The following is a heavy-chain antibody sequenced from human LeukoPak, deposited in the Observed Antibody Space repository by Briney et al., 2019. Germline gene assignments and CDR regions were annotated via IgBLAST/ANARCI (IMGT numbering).Heavy chain of an antibody. CDR1: GGSISSYY. J-gene: IGHJ4*02. CDR3: ARLTGPEKNFDY. V-gene: IGHV4-59*08. D-gene: IGHD4-11*01. CDR2: IYYSGST. Sequence: PSETLSLTCTVSGGSISSYYWSWIRQPPGKGLEWIGYIYYSGSTNYNPSLKSRVTISVDTSKNQFSLKLSSVTAADTAVYYCARLTGPEKNFDYWGQGTLVTVSS.